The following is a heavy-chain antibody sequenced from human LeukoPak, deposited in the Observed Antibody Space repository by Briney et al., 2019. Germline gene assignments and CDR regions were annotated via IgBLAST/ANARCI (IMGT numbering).Heavy chain of an antibody. CDR3: ARGGGSYYIDY. V-gene: IGHV4-39*07. D-gene: IGHD1-26*01. J-gene: IGHJ4*02. CDR2: IYYSGST. Sequence: SETLSLTCTVSGGSISSSSYYWGWIRQPPGKGLEWIGSIYYSGSTYYNPSLKSRVTISVDTSKNQFFLKLSSVTAADTAVYYCARGGGSYYIDYWGQGTLVTVSS. CDR1: GGSISSSSYY.